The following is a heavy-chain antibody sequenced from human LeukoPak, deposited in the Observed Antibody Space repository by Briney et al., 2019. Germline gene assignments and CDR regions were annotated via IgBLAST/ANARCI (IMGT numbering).Heavy chain of an antibody. V-gene: IGHV4-34*01. CDR2: INHSGST. D-gene: IGHD2-2*01. CDR3: ARAPRCSSTSCYTFDY. CDR1: GGSFSGYY. J-gene: IGHJ4*02. Sequence: KPSETLSLTCAVYGGSFSGYYWSWIRQPPGKGLEWIGEINHSGSTNYNPSLKSRVTISVDTSKNQFSLKLSSVTAADTAVYYCARAPRCSSTSCYTFDYWGQGTLVTVSS.